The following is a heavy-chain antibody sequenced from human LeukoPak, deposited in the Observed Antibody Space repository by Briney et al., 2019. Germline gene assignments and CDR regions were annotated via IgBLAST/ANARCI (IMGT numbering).Heavy chain of an antibody. CDR3: AKGGAYYYDSSAYYRD. CDR2: ISGSGGST. V-gene: IGHV3-23*01. Sequence: PGGSLRLSCAASGFTFSSYAMSWVRQAPGKGLEWVSAISGSGGSTYYADSVKGRFTISRDNSKNTLYLQMNSLRAEVTAVYYCAKGGAYYYDSSAYYRDWGQGTLVTVSS. J-gene: IGHJ4*02. D-gene: IGHD3-22*01. CDR1: GFTFSSYA.